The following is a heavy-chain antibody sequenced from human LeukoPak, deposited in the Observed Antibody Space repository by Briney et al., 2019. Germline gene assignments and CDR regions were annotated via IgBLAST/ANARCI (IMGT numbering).Heavy chain of an antibody. CDR2: FDPEDGET. V-gene: IGHV1-24*01. Sequence: ASVKVSCKVSGYTLTELSMHWVRQAPGKGLEWMGGFDPEDGETIYAQKFQGRVTMTEDTSTDTAHMELSSLRSEDTAVYYCATVAAAAGTNDYWGQGTLVTVSS. CDR3: ATVAAAAGTNDY. D-gene: IGHD6-13*01. CDR1: GYTLTELS. J-gene: IGHJ4*02.